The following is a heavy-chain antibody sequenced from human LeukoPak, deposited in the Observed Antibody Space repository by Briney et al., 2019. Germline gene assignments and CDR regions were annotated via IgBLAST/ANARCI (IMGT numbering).Heavy chain of an antibody. Sequence: GGSLRLSCAASGFTFSSYGMHWVRQAPGKGLEWVAFIRYDGSNKYYADSVKGRFTISRDNSKNTLYLQMNSLRAEDTAVYYCAKDWLMRITGTTRRMGEIDYWGQGTLVTVSS. D-gene: IGHD1-7*01. V-gene: IGHV3-30*02. J-gene: IGHJ4*02. CDR3: AKDWLMRITGTTRRMGEIDY. CDR1: GFTFSSYG. CDR2: IRYDGSNK.